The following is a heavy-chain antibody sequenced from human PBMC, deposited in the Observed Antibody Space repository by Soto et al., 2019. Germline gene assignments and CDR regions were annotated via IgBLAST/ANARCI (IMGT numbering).Heavy chain of an antibody. Sequence: SETLSLTCTVSGGSVSSGSYYWSWIRQPPGKGLEWIGYIYYSGSTNYNPSLKSRVTISVDTSKNQFSLKLSSVTAADTAVYYCARVSGKTTVTTNSYYYYGMDVWGQGTTVTVSS. V-gene: IGHV4-61*01. CDR1: GGSVSSGSYY. CDR3: ARVSGKTTVTTNSYYYYGMDV. CDR2: IYYSGST. D-gene: IGHD4-17*01. J-gene: IGHJ6*02.